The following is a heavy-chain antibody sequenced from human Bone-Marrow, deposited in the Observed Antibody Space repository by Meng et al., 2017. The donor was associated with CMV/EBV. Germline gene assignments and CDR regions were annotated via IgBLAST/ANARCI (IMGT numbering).Heavy chain of an antibody. V-gene: IGHV3-7*03. J-gene: IGHJ4*02. CDR1: GFTFSSYW. Sequence: GESLKISCAASGFTFSSYWMSWVRQAPGKGLEWVANIKQDVSEKYYVDSVRGRFTISRDNSKNTLYLQMNSLRAEDTAVYYCAKFGTASEHYWGQGTLVTVSS. CDR3: AKFGTASEHY. D-gene: IGHD1-14*01. CDR2: IKQDVSEK.